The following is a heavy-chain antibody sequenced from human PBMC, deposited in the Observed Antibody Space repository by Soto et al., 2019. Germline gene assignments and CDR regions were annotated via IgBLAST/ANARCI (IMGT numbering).Heavy chain of an antibody. D-gene: IGHD2-15*01. J-gene: IGHJ4*02. V-gene: IGHV1-69*13. CDR3: ASGRYCSGGSCSPEYYFDY. CDR1: GGTFSSYA. CDR2: IIPIFGTA. Sequence: GASVKVSCKASGGTFSSYAISWVRQAPGQGLGWMGGIIPIFGTANYAQKFQGRVTITADESTSTAYMELSSLRSEDTAVYYCASGRYCSGGSCSPEYYFDYWGQGTLVTVSS.